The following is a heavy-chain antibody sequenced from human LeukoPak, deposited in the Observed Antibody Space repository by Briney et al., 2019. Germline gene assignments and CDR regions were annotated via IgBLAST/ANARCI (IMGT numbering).Heavy chain of an antibody. Sequence: GGSLSLSCAASGFIFSSYAMHWVRQAPGKGLEWVAVISSDGSNKDYVDSVKGRFTISRDNSQNTLYLQVNSLRVEDTAIYYCATTQDCSSASCYRPFDCWGQGTLVTVSS. V-gene: IGHV3-30*04. CDR1: GFIFSSYA. CDR3: ATTQDCSSASCYRPFDC. D-gene: IGHD2-2*01. J-gene: IGHJ4*02. CDR2: ISSDGSNK.